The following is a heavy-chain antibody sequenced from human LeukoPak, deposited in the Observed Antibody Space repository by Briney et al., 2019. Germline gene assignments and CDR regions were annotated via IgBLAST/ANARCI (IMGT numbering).Heavy chain of an antibody. CDR1: GFILSDHY. V-gene: IGHV3-72*01. J-gene: IGHJ5*02. Sequence: GGSLRLSCAASGFILSDHYIDWVRQAPGKGLEWVGRTRNKANSYTTEYAASVKGRFTISRDDPKNLLYLQMNSLKSEDTAVYYCGRSGRYRPSDLWRQGTLVTVSS. CDR2: TRNKANSYTT. CDR3: GRSGRYRPSDL. D-gene: IGHD1-26*01.